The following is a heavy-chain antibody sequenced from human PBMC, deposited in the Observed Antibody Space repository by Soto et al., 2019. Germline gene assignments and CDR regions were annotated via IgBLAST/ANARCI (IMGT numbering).Heavy chain of an antibody. Sequence: QVQLVQSGAEVKKPGASVKVSCKASGYTFTSYGISWVRQAPGQGLEWMGWISAYNGNTNYAQKLQGRVTMTTDTSTSTAYKELRSLRSDDTAVYYCAREGGYDILTGYYAVYWGQGTLVTVSS. V-gene: IGHV1-18*01. CDR3: AREGGYDILTGYYAVY. J-gene: IGHJ4*02. D-gene: IGHD3-9*01. CDR2: ISAYNGNT. CDR1: GYTFTSYG.